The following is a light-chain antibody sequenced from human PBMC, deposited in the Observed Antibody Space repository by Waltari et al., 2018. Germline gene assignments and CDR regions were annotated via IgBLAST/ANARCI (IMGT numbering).Light chain of an antibody. CDR2: GAS. CDR1: ESISTY. CDR3: QQSYSARA. V-gene: IGKV1-39*01. J-gene: IGKJ1*01. Sequence: DIQMTQSPSSLSASVGDTVTLTCRASESISTYLNWYQQRPGKAPRLLISGASNLQGGVPSRLTGSGARTEFTLPITSLQPEDFATYYCQQSYSARAFGPGTKV.